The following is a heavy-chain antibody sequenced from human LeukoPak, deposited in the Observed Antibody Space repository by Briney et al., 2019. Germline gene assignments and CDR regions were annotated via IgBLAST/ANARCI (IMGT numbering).Heavy chain of an antibody. J-gene: IGHJ4*02. CDR2: INPNSGGT. Sequence: ASVKVSCKASGYTFTGYYMHWVRQAPGQGLEWMGWINPNSGGTNYAQKFQGWVTMTRDTSISTAYMELSRPRSEDTAVYYCASNSGSYPSPLYYFDYWGQGTLVTVSS. V-gene: IGHV1-2*04. CDR1: GYTFTGYY. CDR3: ASNSGSYPSPLYYFDY. D-gene: IGHD1-26*01.